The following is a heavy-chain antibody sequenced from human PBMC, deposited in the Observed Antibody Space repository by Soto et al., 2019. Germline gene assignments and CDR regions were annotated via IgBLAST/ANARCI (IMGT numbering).Heavy chain of an antibody. Sequence: EVQLLESGGGLVQPGGSLRLSCAASGFTFSSYAMSWVRQAPGKGLEWVSAISGSRGYADSVKGRFTISRDNAKKSLYLQMNSLRVEDTALYYCAKDAMGGWSASGAIDIWGQGTMVTVSS. CDR2: ISGSRG. J-gene: IGHJ3*02. V-gene: IGHV3-23*01. D-gene: IGHD6-19*01. CDR3: AKDAMGGWSASGAIDI. CDR1: GFTFSSYA.